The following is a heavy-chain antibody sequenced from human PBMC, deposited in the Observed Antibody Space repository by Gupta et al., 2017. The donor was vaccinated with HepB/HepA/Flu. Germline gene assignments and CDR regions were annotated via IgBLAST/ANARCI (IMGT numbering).Heavy chain of an antibody. CDR2: INHSGST. J-gene: IGHJ6*03. V-gene: IGHV4-34*01. CDR1: GGSFSGYY. CDR3: ARGRGYYDSRWLFYYYYYMDV. Sequence: QVQLQQWGAGLLKPSETLSLTCAVYGGSFSGYYWSWTRQPPGKGLEWIGEINHSGSTNYNPSLKSRVTISLDTSKNQFSLKLSSVTAADTAVYYCARGRGYYDSRWLFYYYYYMDVWCKGTTVTVSS. D-gene: IGHD3-22*01.